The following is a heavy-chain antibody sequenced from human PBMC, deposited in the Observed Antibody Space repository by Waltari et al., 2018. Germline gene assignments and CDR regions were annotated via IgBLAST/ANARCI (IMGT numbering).Heavy chain of an antibody. CDR2: ISSDGSRK. J-gene: IGHJ6*02. CDR1: GFPFSSSG. D-gene: IGHD2-8*02. Sequence: QVQLVESGGGVVQPGRSLRLSCAASGFPFSSSGMPWVRQTPGRGLEWVAVISSDGSRKSYADSVKGRFSISRDNSKNSLSLEMNSLRPEDTAVYYCASCTGGNCYYYGFDVWGQGTTVTVSS. V-gene: IGHV3-30*03. CDR3: ASCTGGNCYYYGFDV.